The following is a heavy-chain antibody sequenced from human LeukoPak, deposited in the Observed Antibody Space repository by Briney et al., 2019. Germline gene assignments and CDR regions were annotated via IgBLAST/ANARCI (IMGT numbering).Heavy chain of an antibody. CDR1: RFTVSSNY. CDR2: IYSGGAT. CDR3: AREGYEYLGYLFDY. D-gene: IGHD5-18*01. Sequence: GGSLRLSCAASRFTVSSNYMSWVRQAPGNGLEWGSVIYSGGATNCADSVKGRFTISRDNSKNTLYLQMNSLRDEDTAMYYCAREGYEYLGYLFDYWGQGGLVTVCS. V-gene: IGHV3-53*01. J-gene: IGHJ4*02.